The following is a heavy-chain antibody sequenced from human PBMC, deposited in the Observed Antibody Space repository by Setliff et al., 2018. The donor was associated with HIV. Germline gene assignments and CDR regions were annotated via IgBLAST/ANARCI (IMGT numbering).Heavy chain of an antibody. CDR1: GGSISTNYY. CDR3: AKSIVGGTTHAFDL. CDR2: AYYSGSS. D-gene: IGHD1-26*01. J-gene: IGHJ3*01. Sequence: SETLSLTCTVSGGSISTNYYWGWIRQPPGKGLEWIGSAYYSGSSYYSPSLRSRVTISVDTSKNQFSLKVKSVTAADTAVYYCAKSIVGGTTHAFDLWGQGTMVTVSS. V-gene: IGHV4-39*07.